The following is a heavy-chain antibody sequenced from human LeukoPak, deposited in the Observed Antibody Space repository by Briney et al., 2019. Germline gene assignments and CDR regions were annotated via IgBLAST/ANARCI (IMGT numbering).Heavy chain of an antibody. J-gene: IGHJ3*02. CDR1: GFTFSSYW. D-gene: IGHD3-22*01. Sequence: GGSLRLSCAASGFTFSSYWMSWVRQAPGKGLEWVANIKQDGSEKYYVDSVKGRFAISRDNAKNSLYLQMNSLRAEDTAVYYCARDYYDSSGYYPDAFDIWGQGTMVTVSS. CDR2: IKQDGSEK. CDR3: ARDYYDSSGYYPDAFDI. V-gene: IGHV3-7*01.